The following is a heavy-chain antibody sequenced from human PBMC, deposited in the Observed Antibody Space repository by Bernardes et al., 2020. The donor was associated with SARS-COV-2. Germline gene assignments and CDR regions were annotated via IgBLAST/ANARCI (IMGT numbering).Heavy chain of an antibody. Sequence: SVKVSCKPSGNTFTSYAVICVRQAPGQGLECMGGIIPLFGTTNYAQNFQGRVTIAADESTSTVYMELSSLRSEDTAMYYCARSGTYPDAFDIWGQGTMVTVSS. CDR3: ARSGTYPDAFDI. D-gene: IGHD1-26*01. V-gene: IGHV1-69*13. CDR1: GNTFTSYA. J-gene: IGHJ3*02. CDR2: IIPLFGTT.